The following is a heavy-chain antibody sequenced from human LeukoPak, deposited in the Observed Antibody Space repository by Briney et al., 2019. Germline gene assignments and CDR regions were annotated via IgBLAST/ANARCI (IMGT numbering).Heavy chain of an antibody. V-gene: IGHV4-59*01. CDR3: ARLNSGTYSPAYFDY. J-gene: IGHJ4*02. CDR2: IHYSGGT. D-gene: IGHD1-26*01. Sequence: SETLSLTCTVSGDSISSYYWSWIRQPPGKGLEWIGYIHYSGGTGYNPSLKSRVTMSVDTSNNQFSLRLRSVTAADTTVYYCARLNSGTYSPAYFDYWGQGTLVTVSS. CDR1: GDSISSYY.